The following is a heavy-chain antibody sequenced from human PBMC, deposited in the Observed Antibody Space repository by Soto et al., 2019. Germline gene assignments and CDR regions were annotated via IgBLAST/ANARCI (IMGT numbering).Heavy chain of an antibody. CDR3: AREDFWSGYSRGWLDP. J-gene: IGHJ5*02. V-gene: IGHV1-46*01. CDR2: INPSGGST. Sequence: ASVKVSCKASGYTFTSYYMHWVRQAPGQGLGWMGIINPSGGSTSYAQKFQGRVTMTRDTSTSTVYMELSSLRSEDTAVYYCAREDFWSGYSRGWLDPWGQGTLVTV. CDR1: GYTFTSYY. D-gene: IGHD3-3*01.